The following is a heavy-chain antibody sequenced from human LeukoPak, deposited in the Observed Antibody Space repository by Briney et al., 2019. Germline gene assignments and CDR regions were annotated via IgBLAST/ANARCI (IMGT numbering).Heavy chain of an antibody. V-gene: IGHV1-18*01. CDR2: ISAYNGNT. CDR3: ARAMLYYYDSSGYYKVDY. D-gene: IGHD3-22*01. J-gene: IGHJ4*02. Sequence: GASVKVSCKASGYTFTSYGISWVRQAPGQGLEWMGWISAYNGNTNYAQKLQGRVTMTTDTSTSTAYMELRSLKSDDTAVYYCARAMLYYYDSSGYYKVDYWGQGTLVTVSS. CDR1: GYTFTSYG.